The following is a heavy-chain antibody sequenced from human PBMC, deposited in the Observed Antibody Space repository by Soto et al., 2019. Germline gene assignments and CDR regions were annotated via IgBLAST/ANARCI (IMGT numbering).Heavy chain of an antibody. CDR1: GFTFNSYV. Sequence: QVQLVESGGGVVQPGRSLRLSCAASGFTFNSYVMHWVRQAPGKGLEWVAVIWYDGSNKYYADSVKGRFTISRDNSKNTLYLQMNSLRAEDTAVYYCARDMDHNFDYWGQGTLVTVSS. D-gene: IGHD2-2*03. CDR2: IWYDGSNK. J-gene: IGHJ4*02. V-gene: IGHV3-33*01. CDR3: ARDMDHNFDY.